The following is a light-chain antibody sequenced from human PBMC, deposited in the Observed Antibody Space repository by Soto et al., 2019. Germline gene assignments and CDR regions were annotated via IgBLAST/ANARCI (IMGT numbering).Light chain of an antibody. CDR2: GIF. Sequence: DIVMTQSPATVSVSPVERATLSCRASQSVNNYLAWYQQKPGQAPRLLVYGIFSRATGVPARFSGSGSGTEFTLTISSLQSEDSAVYYCQQHNKWPLTFGGGTKVDIK. V-gene: IGKV3-15*01. CDR3: QQHNKWPLT. J-gene: IGKJ4*01. CDR1: QSVNNY.